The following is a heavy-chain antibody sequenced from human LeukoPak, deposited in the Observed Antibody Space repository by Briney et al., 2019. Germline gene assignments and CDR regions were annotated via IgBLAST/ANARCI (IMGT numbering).Heavy chain of an antibody. CDR2: ISGSGGST. D-gene: IGHD3-22*01. J-gene: IGHJ4*02. CDR1: GFTFSSYA. Sequence: GGSLRLSCAASGFTFSSYAMSWVRQAPGKGLEWVSAISGSGGSTYYADSVKGRFTISRENSKNTLYLQMNSLRAEDTAVYYCAKSRWGAYYYDSSGYYYVGLSIDYWGQGTLVTVSS. V-gene: IGHV3-23*01. CDR3: AKSRWGAYYYDSSGYYYVGLSIDY.